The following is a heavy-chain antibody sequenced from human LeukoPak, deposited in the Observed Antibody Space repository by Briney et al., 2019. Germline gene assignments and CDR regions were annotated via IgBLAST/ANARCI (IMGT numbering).Heavy chain of an antibody. D-gene: IGHD6-6*01. V-gene: IGHV3-21*01. CDR1: GFTFSSYS. CDR2: ISSSSSYI. J-gene: IGHJ3*02. CDR3: AGEYSSSSSVAFDI. Sequence: GGSLRLSCAASGFTFSSYSMNWVRQAPGKGLEWVSSISSSSSYIYYADSVKGRFTISRDNAKNSVYLQMNSLRVEDTAVYYCAGEYSSSSSVAFDIWGQGTMVTVSS.